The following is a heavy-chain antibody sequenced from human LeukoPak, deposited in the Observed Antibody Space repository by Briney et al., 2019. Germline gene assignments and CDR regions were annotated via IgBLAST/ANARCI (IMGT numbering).Heavy chain of an antibody. D-gene: IGHD1-1*01. Sequence: SQTLSLTCTVSGGSISSGGYYWSWIRQPPGKGLEWIGVINHSGSTNYNSSLKSRVTISVDTSKNQFSLNQSSVTAADTAVYFCGRVLQAYMDVWGKGTTVTVSS. V-gene: IGHV4-39*07. CDR1: GGSISSGGYY. J-gene: IGHJ6*03. CDR3: GRVLQAYMDV. CDR2: INHSGST.